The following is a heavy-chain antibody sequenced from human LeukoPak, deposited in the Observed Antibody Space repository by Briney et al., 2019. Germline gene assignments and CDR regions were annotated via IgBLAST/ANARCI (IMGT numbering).Heavy chain of an antibody. CDR1: GGSISSYY. Sequence: PSETLSRTCTVSGGSISSYYWSWIRQPPGKGLEWIGYIYYSGSTNYNPSLKSRVTISVDTSKNQFSLKLSSVTAADTAVYYCARLGLNSYGYGWFDPWGQGTLVTVSS. V-gene: IGHV4-59*08. CDR2: IYYSGST. D-gene: IGHD5-18*01. J-gene: IGHJ5*02. CDR3: ARLGLNSYGYGWFDP.